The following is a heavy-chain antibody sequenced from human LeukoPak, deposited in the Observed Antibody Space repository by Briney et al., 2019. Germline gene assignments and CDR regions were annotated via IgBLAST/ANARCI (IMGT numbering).Heavy chain of an antibody. CDR3: ARGPLLQLERPGAFDI. Sequence: AASVKVSCKASGGTFSSYAISWVRQAPGQGLEWMGGIIPIFGTANYAQKFQGRVTITTDESTSTAYMELSSLRSEDTAVYYCARGPLLQLERPGAFDIWGQGTMVTVSS. D-gene: IGHD1-1*01. J-gene: IGHJ3*02. CDR2: IIPIFGTA. CDR1: GGTFSSYA. V-gene: IGHV1-69*05.